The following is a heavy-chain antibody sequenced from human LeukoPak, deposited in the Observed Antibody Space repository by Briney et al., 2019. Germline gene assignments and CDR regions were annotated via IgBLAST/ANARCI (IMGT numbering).Heavy chain of an antibody. D-gene: IGHD3-22*01. J-gene: IGHJ4*02. CDR2: IGSSSSYI. CDR3: AIDSSGLVDY. V-gene: IGHV3-21*01. CDR1: GFTFSSYS. Sequence: PGGSLRLSCAASGFTFSSYSMNWVRQAPGKGLEWVSSIGSSSSYIYYADSVKGRFTISRDNAKNSLYLQMNSLRAEDTAVYYCAIDSSGLVDYWGQGTLVTVSS.